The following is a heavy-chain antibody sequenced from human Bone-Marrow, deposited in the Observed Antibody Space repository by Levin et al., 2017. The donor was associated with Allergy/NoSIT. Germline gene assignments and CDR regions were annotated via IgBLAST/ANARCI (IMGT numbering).Heavy chain of an antibody. V-gene: IGHV3-23*01. CDR2: ISGSGGST. CDR3: ARALSYYYGSGSPSEYFNH. Sequence: AGGSLRLSCAASGFTFSSYAMNWVRQAPGKGLEWVSAISGSGGSTYYADSVKGRFTISRDNSKNTLYLQMNSLRAEDTAVYYCARALSYYYGSGSPSEYFNHWGQGTLVTVSS. CDR1: GFTFSSYA. J-gene: IGHJ1*01. D-gene: IGHD3-10*01.